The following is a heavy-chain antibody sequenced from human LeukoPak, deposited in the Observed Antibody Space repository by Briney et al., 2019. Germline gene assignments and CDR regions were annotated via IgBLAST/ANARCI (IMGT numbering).Heavy chain of an antibody. D-gene: IGHD3-22*01. CDR2: ISGSGGST. J-gene: IGHJ4*02. CDR1: GFTFSSYA. V-gene: IGHV3-23*01. CDR3: AKDARYYYDSSGYYYGC. Sequence: GGSLRLSCAASGFTFSSYAMSWVRQAPGKGLEWVSAISGSGGSTYYADSVKGRFTISRDNSKNTLYLQMNSLRAEDTAVYYCAKDARYYYDSSGYYYGCWGQGTLVTVSS.